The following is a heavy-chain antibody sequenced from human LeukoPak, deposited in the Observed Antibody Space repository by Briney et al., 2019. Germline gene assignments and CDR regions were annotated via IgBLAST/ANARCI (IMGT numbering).Heavy chain of an antibody. D-gene: IGHD3-22*01. CDR3: ACLTTADAFDI. Sequence: SETLSLTCTVSGDSISSGSYYWSWIRQPAGKGLEWIGRIYYSGSTYYNPSLKSRVTISVDTSKNQFSLKLSSVTAADTAVYYCACLTTADAFDIWGQGTMVTVSS. V-gene: IGHV4-61*10. CDR1: GDSISSGSYY. CDR2: IYYSGST. J-gene: IGHJ3*02.